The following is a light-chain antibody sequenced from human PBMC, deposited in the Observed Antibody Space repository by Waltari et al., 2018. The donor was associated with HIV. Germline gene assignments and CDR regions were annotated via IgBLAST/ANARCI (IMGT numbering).Light chain of an antibody. CDR2: GSG. J-gene: IGLJ1*01. Sequence: QSLLTQPPSVSAAPGQEVAISCPGEGAYEVSWYKQVSGTAPKLVIFGSGQRPSGIPARFSGSRSGTSATLVISALQTGDEADYYCAYWDSRRLQWLFGTGTKLTVL. CDR3: AYWDSRRLQWL. V-gene: IGLV1-51*01. CDR1: EGAYE.